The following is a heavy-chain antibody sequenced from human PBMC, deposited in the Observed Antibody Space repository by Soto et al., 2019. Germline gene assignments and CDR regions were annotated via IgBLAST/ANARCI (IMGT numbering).Heavy chain of an antibody. J-gene: IGHJ4*02. Sequence: EVQVVESGGGLVQPGGSLRLSCAASGFTVTINYMSWVRQAPGKGLEWVSVIYSGGTIYYSDSVKGRFTISRDTSKNTLYLQMTSLRGDDTAVYYCHGYGYWGQGTLVTVSS. D-gene: IGHD5-12*01. CDR1: GFTVTINY. V-gene: IGHV3-53*01. CDR2: IYSGGTI. CDR3: HGYGY.